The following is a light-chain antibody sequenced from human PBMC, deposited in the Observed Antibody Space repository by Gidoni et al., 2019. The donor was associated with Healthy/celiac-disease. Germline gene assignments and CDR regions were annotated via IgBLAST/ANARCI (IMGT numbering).Light chain of an antibody. CDR1: QSISSH. CDR3: QQSYSTPLT. Sequence: DIQMTQSPSSLSASVGDRVTITCRASQSISSHFNWYQQKPGKAPKLLIYAASSLQSGVPSRFSGSGSGTDFTLTISSLQPEDFATYYCQQSYSTPLTFGGGTKVEIK. CDR2: AAS. J-gene: IGKJ4*01. V-gene: IGKV1-39*01.